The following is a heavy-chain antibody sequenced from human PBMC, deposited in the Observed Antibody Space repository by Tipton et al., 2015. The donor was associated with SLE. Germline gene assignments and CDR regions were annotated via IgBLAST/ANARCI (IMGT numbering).Heavy chain of an antibody. CDR1: GFTFSSYG. Sequence: QLVQSGGGVVQPGRSLRLSCAASGFTFSSYGMHWVRQAPGKGLVWVSLISWDGGSTYYADSVKGRFTISRDNSKNSLYLQMNSLRAEDTALYYCAKAGTISKLELEYYMDVWGKGTTVTVSS. J-gene: IGHJ6*03. CDR3: AKAGTISKLELEYYMDV. V-gene: IGHV3-43D*04. CDR2: ISWDGGST. D-gene: IGHD1-1*01.